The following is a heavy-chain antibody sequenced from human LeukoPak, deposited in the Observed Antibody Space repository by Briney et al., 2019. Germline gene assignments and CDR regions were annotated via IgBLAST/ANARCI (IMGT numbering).Heavy chain of an antibody. CDR1: GFTFSSYS. CDR2: ISSSSSYI. J-gene: IGHJ1*01. V-gene: IGHV3-21*01. D-gene: IGHD2-15*01. CDR3: AAPYCSGGSCYIEYFQH. Sequence: GGSLRLSCAASGFTFSSYSMNWVRQAPGKGVEWVSSISSSSSYIYYADSVKGRFTISRDHAKNSLYLQMNSLRAEDTAVYYCAAPYCSGGSCYIEYFQHWGKGTLVTVSS.